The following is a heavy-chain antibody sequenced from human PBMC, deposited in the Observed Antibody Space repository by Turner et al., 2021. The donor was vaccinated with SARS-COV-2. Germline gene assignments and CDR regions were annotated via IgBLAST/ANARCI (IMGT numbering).Heavy chain of an antibody. D-gene: IGHD2-2*02. CDR2: IGTAGDP. CDR1: GFTFSSYD. V-gene: IGHV3-13*05. Sequence: EVQLVESGGGLVQPGGSLRLSCAASGFTFSSYDMHWVRQATGKGLEWVSGIGTAGDPYYPGSVKGRFTISRENAKNSLYLQMNSLRAGDTAVYYCARGRGYSSSTSCYTNDAFDIWGQGTMVTISS. J-gene: IGHJ3*02. CDR3: ARGRGYSSSTSCYTNDAFDI.